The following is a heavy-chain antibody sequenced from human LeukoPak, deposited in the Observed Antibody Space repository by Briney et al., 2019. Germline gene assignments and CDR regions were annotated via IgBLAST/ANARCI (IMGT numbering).Heavy chain of an antibody. D-gene: IGHD4-17*01. CDR2: ISSSGSTI. Sequence: GSLRLSCAASGFTFSSYEMNWVRQAPGKGLEWVSYISSSGSTIYYADSVKGRFTISRDNAKNSLYLQMNSLRAEDTAVYYCARAPFGDYVPYFDYWGQGTLVTVSS. J-gene: IGHJ4*02. CDR3: ARAPFGDYVPYFDY. CDR1: GFTFSSYE. V-gene: IGHV3-48*03.